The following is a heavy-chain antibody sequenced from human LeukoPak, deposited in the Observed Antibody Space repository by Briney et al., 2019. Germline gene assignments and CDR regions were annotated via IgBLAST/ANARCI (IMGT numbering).Heavy chain of an antibody. CDR2: IYAGGST. V-gene: IGHV3-66*01. CDR3: ASGLYGMDV. Sequence: GGSLRLSCAASGXTVSSNYMSWVRQAPGKWLEWVSMIYAGGSTYYADSVKGRFTISRDNSKNTLYLQMSSLRAEDTAVYYCASGLYGMDVWGQGTTVTVSS. J-gene: IGHJ6*02. CDR1: GXTVSSNY. D-gene: IGHD2-21*01.